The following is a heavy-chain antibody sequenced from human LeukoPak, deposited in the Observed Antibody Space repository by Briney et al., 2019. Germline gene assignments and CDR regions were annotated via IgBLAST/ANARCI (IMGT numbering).Heavy chain of an antibody. D-gene: IGHD2-2*01. CDR2: IFRDDTK. Sequence: SGPTPSHPPPTLTLPCTFSGFSLSTRGVGVGWIRQPPGKALEWLTLIFRDDTKRDGPSQERRVTFSRDTSKNQVVLTMTNMDPVDTATYYCAHIRDDCSSTNSYAGIDYWGQGTLVTVSS. CDR3: AHIRDDCSSTNSYAGIDY. V-gene: IGHV2-5*06. J-gene: IGHJ4*02. CDR1: GFSLSTRGVG.